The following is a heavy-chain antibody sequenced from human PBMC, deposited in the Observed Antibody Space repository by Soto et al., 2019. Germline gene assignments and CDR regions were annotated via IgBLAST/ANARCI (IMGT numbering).Heavy chain of an antibody. Sequence: ASVKVSCKASGYTFTTYGISWVRQAPGQGLEWMGWISAYNGNTNYAQKLQGRVTMTTDTSTSTAYMELRSLRSDDTAVYYCAYSSSWYSPYNWFDPWGQGTLVTVSS. CDR3: AYSSSWYSPYNWFDP. V-gene: IGHV1-18*01. CDR1: GYTFTTYG. D-gene: IGHD6-13*01. CDR2: ISAYNGNT. J-gene: IGHJ5*02.